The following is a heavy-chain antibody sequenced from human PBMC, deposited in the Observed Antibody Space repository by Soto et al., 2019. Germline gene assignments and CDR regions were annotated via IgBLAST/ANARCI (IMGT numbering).Heavy chain of an antibody. CDR3: ARLEGGEMVGVTPGDNWFDP. CDR1: GYSFTSYW. V-gene: IGHV5-10-1*01. D-gene: IGHD3-10*01. CDR2: IDPSDSYT. Sequence: LGESLKISCKGSGYSFTSYWISWVRQMPGKGLEWMGRIDPSDSYTNYSPSFQGHVTISADKAISTAYLQWSSLKASDTAMYYCARLEGGEMVGVTPGDNWFDPWGQGTLVTVAS. J-gene: IGHJ5*02.